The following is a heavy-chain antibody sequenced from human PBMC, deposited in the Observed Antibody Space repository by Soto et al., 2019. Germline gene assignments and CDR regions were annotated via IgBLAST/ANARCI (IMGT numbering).Heavy chain of an antibody. V-gene: IGHV3-15*01. CDR2: IKKRADGGTA. D-gene: IGHD2-21*02. CDR1: GFTVSNAR. CDR3: TPVNTYISAIHGHCS. J-gene: IGHJ4*02. Sequence: GGSLRLCCAASGFTVSNARMNWVRQAPGKGLEWIGGIKKRADGGTADHATRVKGRFTISRDDSKTTLYLQRTSLKTEDHALYYCTPVNTYISAIHGHCSWSQATLAPASS.